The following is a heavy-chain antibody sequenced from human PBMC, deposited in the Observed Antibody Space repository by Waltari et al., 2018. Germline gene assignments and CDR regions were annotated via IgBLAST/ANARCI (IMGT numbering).Heavy chain of an antibody. CDR3: ATAPSVGATIRDY. V-gene: IGHV1-69*05. CDR2: VIPVLGTT. J-gene: IGHJ4*02. D-gene: IGHD1-26*01. CDR1: VATFSSYV. Sequence: QVQLVQSGAEVKKPGSSVKVSCKASVATFSSYVITWVRQAPGQGLEWMEGVIPVLGTTNYAQKFQVRVTISTDVSTTTAYMELSSLRSEDTAVYYCATAPSVGATIRDYWGQGTLVTVSS.